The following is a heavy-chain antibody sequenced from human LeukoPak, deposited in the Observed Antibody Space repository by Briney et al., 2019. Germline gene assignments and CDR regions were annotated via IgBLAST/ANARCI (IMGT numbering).Heavy chain of an antibody. D-gene: IGHD2-21*02. Sequence: GGSLRLSCAASGFSFSNYDMHWVRQTAGQGLEWVSVISVGGDTYYQESVKGRFIISRDNAENSLYLQMDSLRAGDTAVYFCARDVTPIGLWYFDVWGRGTLVTVSS. V-gene: IGHV3-13*01. CDR1: GFSFSNYD. CDR3: ARDVTPIGLWYFDV. J-gene: IGHJ2*01. CDR2: ISVGGDT.